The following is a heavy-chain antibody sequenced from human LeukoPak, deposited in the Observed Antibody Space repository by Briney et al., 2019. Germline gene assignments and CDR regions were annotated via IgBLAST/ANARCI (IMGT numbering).Heavy chain of an antibody. Sequence: ASVKVSCKASGGTFSSYAISWVRQAPGQGLEWMGGIIPIFGTANYAQKFQGRVTITADESTSTAYMELSSLRSEDTAVYYCARGGYGVVVTAAWGFDPWGQEPWSPSPQ. CDR3: ARGGYGVVVTAAWGFDP. V-gene: IGHV1-69*01. D-gene: IGHD2-21*02. J-gene: IGHJ5*02. CDR2: IIPIFGTA. CDR1: GGTFSSYA.